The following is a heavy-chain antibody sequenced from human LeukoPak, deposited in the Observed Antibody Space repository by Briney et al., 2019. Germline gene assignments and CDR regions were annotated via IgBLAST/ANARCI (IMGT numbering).Heavy chain of an antibody. V-gene: IGHV3-23*01. CDR1: GFTLNTYT. CDR2: ISNSGGST. J-gene: IGHJ4*02. D-gene: IGHD1-1*01. CDR3: AKGLERGSRLDS. Sequence: GGSLRLSCAAPGFTLNTYTMYWVRQAPGKGLEWVSGISNSGGSTYYADSVKGRFTISRDNSKNTLYLQMNSLRAEDTALYYCAKGLERGSRLDSWGQGTLVTVSS.